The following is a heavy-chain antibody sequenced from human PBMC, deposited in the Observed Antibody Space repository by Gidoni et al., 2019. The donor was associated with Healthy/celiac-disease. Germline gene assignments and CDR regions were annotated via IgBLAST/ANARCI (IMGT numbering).Heavy chain of an antibody. J-gene: IGHJ4*02. CDR3: IPRDYDYVWGSHLQFDY. CDR1: GFTFSSYA. D-gene: IGHD3-16*01. CDR2: ISGSGGST. Sequence: EVQLLESGGGLVQPGGSLRLSCAASGFTFSSYAMSWVRQAPGKGLEWVSAISGSGGSTYYADSVKGRFTISRDNSKNTLYLQMNSLRAEDTAVYYCIPRDYDYVWGSHLQFDYWGQGTLVTVSS. V-gene: IGHV3-23*01.